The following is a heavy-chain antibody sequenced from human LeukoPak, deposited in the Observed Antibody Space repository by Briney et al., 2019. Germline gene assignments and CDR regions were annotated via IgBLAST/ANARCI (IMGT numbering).Heavy chain of an antibody. CDR2: ISYDGSSK. J-gene: IGHJ6*02. Sequence: PGGSLRLSCAASGFTFSSYAMHWVRQAPGKGLEWVAVISYDGSSKYYADSVKGRFTISRDNSKNTLYLQMSSLRAEDTAVYYCARFGYYYDSSGYPGGYGMDVWGQGTTVTVSS. D-gene: IGHD3-22*01. V-gene: IGHV3-30-3*01. CDR1: GFTFSSYA. CDR3: ARFGYYYDSSGYPGGYGMDV.